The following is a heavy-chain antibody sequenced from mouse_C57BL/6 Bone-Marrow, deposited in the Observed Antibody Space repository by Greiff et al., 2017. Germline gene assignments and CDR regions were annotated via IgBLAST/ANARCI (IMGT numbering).Heavy chain of an antibody. V-gene: IGHV5-4*01. Sequence: VQLKESGGGLVKPGGSLKLSCAASGFTFSSYAMSWVRQTPEKRLEWVATISDGGSYTYHPDNVKGRFTISRENAKNNLYLQMSHLKSEDTAMYYCAREEITTVVANYAMDYWGQGTSVTVSS. D-gene: IGHD1-1*01. CDR1: GFTFSSYA. CDR3: AREEITTVVANYAMDY. J-gene: IGHJ4*01. CDR2: ISDGGSYT.